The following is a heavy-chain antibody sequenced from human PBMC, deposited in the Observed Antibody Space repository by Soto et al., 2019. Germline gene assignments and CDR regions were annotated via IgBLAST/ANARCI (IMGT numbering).Heavy chain of an antibody. V-gene: IGHV3-73*01. CDR3: TTLGDIVATPQYCSGGSCYYYYGMDV. CDR1: GFTFSGSA. Sequence: SGGSLRLSCAASGFTFSGSAMHWVRQASGKGLEWVGRIRSKANSYATAYAASVKGRFTISRDDSKNTAYLQMNSLKTEDTAVYYCTTLGDIVATPQYCSGGSCYYYYGMDVWGQGTTVTVSS. J-gene: IGHJ6*02. CDR2: IRSKANSYAT. D-gene: IGHD2-15*01.